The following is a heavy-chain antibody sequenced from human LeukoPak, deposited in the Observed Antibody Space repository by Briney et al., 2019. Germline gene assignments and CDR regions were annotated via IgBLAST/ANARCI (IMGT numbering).Heavy chain of an antibody. CDR2: IYYSGST. D-gene: IGHD1-26*01. Sequence: SETLSLTCTVSGGSISSYYWSWIRQPPGKGLEWIGYIYYSGSTNYNPSLKSRVTISVDTSKNQFSLKLSSVTAADTAVYYCARTLNSGSYKAFDIWGQGTMVTVSS. CDR1: GGSISSYY. CDR3: ARTLNSGSYKAFDI. V-gene: IGHV4-59*01. J-gene: IGHJ3*02.